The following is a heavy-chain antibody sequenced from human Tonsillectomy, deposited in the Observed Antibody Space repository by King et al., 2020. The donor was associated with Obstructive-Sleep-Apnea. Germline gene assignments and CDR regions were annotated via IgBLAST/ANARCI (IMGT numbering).Heavy chain of an antibody. CDR1: GGSISSSY. CDR3: ARWEGYYGSGSYYHYFDY. J-gene: IGHJ4*02. V-gene: IGHV4-59*08. CDR2: ISYSGST. Sequence: VQLQESGPGLVKPSETLSLTCTVSGGSISSSYWSWIRPPPGKGLEWIGYISYSGSTNYNPSLKSRVTISVDTSKNQFSLKLSSVTAADTAVYHCARWEGYYGSGSYYHYFDYWGQGTLVTVSS. D-gene: IGHD3-10*01.